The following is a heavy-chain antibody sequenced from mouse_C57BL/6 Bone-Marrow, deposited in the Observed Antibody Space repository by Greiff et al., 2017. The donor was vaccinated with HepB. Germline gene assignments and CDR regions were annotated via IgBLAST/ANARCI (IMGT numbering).Heavy chain of an antibody. CDR3: AREARREDYYAMDY. V-gene: IGHV1-81*01. CDR1: GYTFTSYG. Sequence: QVQLKESGAELARPGASVKLSCKASGYTFTSYGISWVKQRTGQGLEWIGEIYPRSGNTYYNEKFKGKATLTADKSSSTAYMELRSLTSEDSAVYFCAREARREDYYAMDYWGQGTSVTVSS. CDR2: IYPRSGNT. D-gene: IGHD3-2*02. J-gene: IGHJ4*01.